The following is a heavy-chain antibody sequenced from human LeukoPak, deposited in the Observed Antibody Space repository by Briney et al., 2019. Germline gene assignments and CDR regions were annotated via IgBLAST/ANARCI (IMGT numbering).Heavy chain of an antibody. J-gene: IGHJ5*02. CDR3: ARQGGLGNYATGSWFDP. CDR1: GFTFSNYG. CDR2: IWYEGTNK. V-gene: IGHV3-33*01. D-gene: IGHD1-7*01. Sequence: PGRSLRLSCAGSGFTFSNYGMHWVRQALGKGLEWVAVIWYEGTNKYYADSVKGRFTISRDNSKNTLYLQMDSLRAEDTAMYYCARQGGLGNYATGSWFDPWGQGTLVTVSS.